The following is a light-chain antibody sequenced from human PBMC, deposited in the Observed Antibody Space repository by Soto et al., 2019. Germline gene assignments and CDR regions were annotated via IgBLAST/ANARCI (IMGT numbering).Light chain of an antibody. CDR2: EVN. CDR3: YSYAGSHNV. CDR1: SSDVGGYNY. J-gene: IGLJ1*01. V-gene: IGLV2-8*01. Sequence: QSALTQPPSASGSPGQSFTISCTGTSSDVGGYNYVSWYQQHPGRAPRLMIYEVNKRPSGVPDRFSGSKSGDTASLTVSGLQAEDEADYYCYSYAGSHNVFGTGTKLTVL.